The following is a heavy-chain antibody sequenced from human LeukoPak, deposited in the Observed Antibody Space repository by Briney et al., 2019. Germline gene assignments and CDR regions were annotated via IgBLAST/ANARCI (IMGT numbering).Heavy chain of an antibody. CDR2: IGSSSSYI. D-gene: IGHD5-18*01. CDR1: GFTFSNAW. V-gene: IGHV3-21*01. J-gene: IGHJ4*02. CDR3: AASTKHTAMVDY. Sequence: TGGSLRLSCAASGFTFSNAWMSWVRQAPGKGLEWVSSIGSSSSYIYYADSVKGRFTISRDNAKNSLYLQMNSLRAEDTAVYYCAASTKHTAMVDYWGQGTLVTVSS.